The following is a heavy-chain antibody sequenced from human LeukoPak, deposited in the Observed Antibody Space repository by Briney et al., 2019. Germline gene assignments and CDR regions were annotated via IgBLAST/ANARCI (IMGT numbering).Heavy chain of an antibody. Sequence: GGSLRLSCEASGFTFTSYWMSWVRQAPGKGPEWVAHIKENGNEQYYAASVKGRFTISRDNVKQSLGLQMNSLRVEDTAVYYCARGPGDFDASDIWGQGTMVTVSS. D-gene: IGHD1-14*01. CDR1: GFTFTSYW. CDR3: ARGPGDFDASDI. CDR2: IKENGNEQ. J-gene: IGHJ3*02. V-gene: IGHV3-7*01.